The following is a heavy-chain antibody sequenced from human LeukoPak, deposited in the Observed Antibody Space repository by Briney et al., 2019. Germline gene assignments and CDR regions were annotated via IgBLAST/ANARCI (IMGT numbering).Heavy chain of an antibody. V-gene: IGHV4-38-2*02. CDR1: GYSISSSYY. CDR2: ISHRGST. J-gene: IGHJ4*02. CDR3: ARVYVEYQLRVFDY. Sequence: SETLSLTCTVSGYSISSSYYWGWIRQPPGKGLEWIGSISHRGSTYYNPSLKSRVTISVDTSKNQFSLKLSSVTAADTAVYYCARVYVEYQLRVFDYWGQGTLVTVSS. D-gene: IGHD2-2*01.